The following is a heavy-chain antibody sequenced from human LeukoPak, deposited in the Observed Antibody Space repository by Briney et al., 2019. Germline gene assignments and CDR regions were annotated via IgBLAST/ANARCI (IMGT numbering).Heavy chain of an antibody. CDR2: INDSGRI. V-gene: IGHV4-34*01. J-gene: IGHJ6*03. D-gene: IGHD1-7*01. CDR3: ARRWNYGRNYYIDV. Sequence: SVTLSLTCAVYGGSFSNYYWSWIRQPPGKGLEWIGEINDSGRINYSPSLMSRVTISVDTSKNQFSLRLTSVTARDTAVYYCARRWNYGRNYYIDVWGKGATVSVSS. CDR1: GGSFSNYY.